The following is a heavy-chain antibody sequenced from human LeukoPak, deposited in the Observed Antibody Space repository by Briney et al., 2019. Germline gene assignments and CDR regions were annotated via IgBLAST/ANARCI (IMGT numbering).Heavy chain of an antibody. CDR2: VFTSGSN. CDR3: ARDFILPGDYDFSVIREFNAFDI. D-gene: IGHD3-3*01. Sequence: SQTLSLTCTVSGDSINSGNHNWNWMRQPAGKGLEWIGRVFTSGSNNYSTSLKSRVTISLDKSKNHFSLRLTSVTAADTAVYFCARDFILPGDYDFSVIREFNAFDIWSQGTLVTVSS. CDR1: GDSINSGNHN. J-gene: IGHJ3*02. V-gene: IGHV4-61*02.